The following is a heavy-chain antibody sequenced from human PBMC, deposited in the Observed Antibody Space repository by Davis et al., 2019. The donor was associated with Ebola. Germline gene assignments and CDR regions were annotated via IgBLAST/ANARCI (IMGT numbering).Heavy chain of an antibody. Sequence: SEILSLTCAVYGGSFSGYYWSWIRQPPGKGLEWIGEINHSGSTNYNPSLKSRVTISVDTSKNQFSLKLSSVTAADTAVYYCARIVGATYFDYWGQGTLVTVSS. CDR2: INHSGST. V-gene: IGHV4-34*01. CDR3: ARIVGATYFDY. CDR1: GGSFSGYY. D-gene: IGHD1-26*01. J-gene: IGHJ4*02.